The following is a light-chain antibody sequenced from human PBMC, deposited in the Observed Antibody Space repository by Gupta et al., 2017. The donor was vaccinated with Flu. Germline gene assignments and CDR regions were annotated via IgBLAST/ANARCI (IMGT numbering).Light chain of an antibody. CDR3: AAWDDSLNGYV. CDR2: SNN. CDR1: SSNIGSNT. V-gene: IGLV1-44*01. J-gene: IGLJ1*01. Sequence: QSVLTQPPSASWTPGPRVTIYCSGSSSNIGSNTGNWYQQLPGTAPKLLIYSNNQRPSGVPDRFSGSKSGTSASLAISGLQSEDEADYYCAAWDDSLNGYVFGTGTKVTVL.